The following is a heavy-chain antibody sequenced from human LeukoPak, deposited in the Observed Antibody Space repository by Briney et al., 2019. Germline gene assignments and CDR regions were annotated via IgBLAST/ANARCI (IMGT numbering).Heavy chain of an antibody. V-gene: IGHV4-39*01. CDR2: IYYSGST. CDR1: GGSISSSSYY. CDR3: VRAVRPPGDVYYFDY. D-gene: IGHD3-10*01. J-gene: IGHJ4*02. Sequence: SETLSLTCTVSGGSISSSSYYWGWIRQPPGKGLEWIGSIYYSGSTFYNPSLKSRITISVDTSKNQFSLKLSSVTAADTAVYYCVRAVRPPGDVYYFDYWGQGTLVTVSS.